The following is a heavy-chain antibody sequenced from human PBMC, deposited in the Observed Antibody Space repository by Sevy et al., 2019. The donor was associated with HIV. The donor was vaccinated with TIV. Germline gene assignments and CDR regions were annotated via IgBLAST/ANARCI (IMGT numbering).Heavy chain of an antibody. V-gene: IGHV3-21*01. Sequence: GGSLRLSCAASGFTFSSYSMNWVRQAPGKGLEWVSSISSSSSYIYYADSVKGRFTISRDNAKNSLYLQMNSLRAEDTAVYYCARDLTREMVTMYYWGQGTLVTVSS. CDR2: ISSSSSYI. D-gene: IGHD5-18*01. J-gene: IGHJ4*02. CDR3: ARDLTREMVTMYY. CDR1: GFTFSSYS.